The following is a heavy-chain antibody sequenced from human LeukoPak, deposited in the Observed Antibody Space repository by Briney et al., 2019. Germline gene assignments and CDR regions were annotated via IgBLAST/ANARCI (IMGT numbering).Heavy chain of an antibody. CDR3: ASASGGYGYYYYYMDV. V-gene: IGHV1-69*13. CDR2: IIPIFGTA. J-gene: IGHJ6*03. CDR1: GGTFSSYA. Sequence: SVKVSCKASGGTFSSYAISWVRQAPGQGLEWMGGIIPIFGTANYAQKFQGRVTITADESTSTAYMELSSLRSEDTAVYYCASASGGYGYYYYYMDVWGKGTTVTISS. D-gene: IGHD5-12*01.